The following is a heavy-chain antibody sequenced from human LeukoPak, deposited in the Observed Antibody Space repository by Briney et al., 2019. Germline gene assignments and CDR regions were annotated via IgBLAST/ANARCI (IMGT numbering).Heavy chain of an antibody. CDR3: ARAIGTYNWFDP. V-gene: IGHV3-48*04. CDR2: ISSSNTI. Sequence: GGSLRLSCEASGFTFSTYSMNWARQAPGKGLEWVSYISSSNTIYYADSVKGRFTISRDNAKNSLYLEMNSLRAEDTAVYYCARAIGTYNWFDPWGQGTLVTVPS. D-gene: IGHD3-22*01. CDR1: GFTFSTYS. J-gene: IGHJ5*02.